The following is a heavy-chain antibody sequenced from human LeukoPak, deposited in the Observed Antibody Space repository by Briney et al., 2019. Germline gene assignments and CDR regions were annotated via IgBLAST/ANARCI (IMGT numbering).Heavy chain of an antibody. D-gene: IGHD3-22*01. CDR3: VRSYYYDSSGYYYGNWFDP. CDR1: GYTFTNYD. Sequence: ASVKVSCKASGYTFTNYDINWVRQATGQGLEWMGWMNPNSGNTGYAQKFQGRVTITRNTSISTAYMELSSLRSEDTAVYYCVRSYYYDSSGYYYGNWFDPWGQGTLVTVSS. V-gene: IGHV1-8*01. CDR2: MNPNSGNT. J-gene: IGHJ5*02.